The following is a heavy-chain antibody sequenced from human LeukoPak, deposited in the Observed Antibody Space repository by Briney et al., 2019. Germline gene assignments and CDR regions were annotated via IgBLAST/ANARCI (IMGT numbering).Heavy chain of an antibody. CDR3: ARGGVEYYGSGSYYWAFDV. V-gene: IGHV4-30-2*01. J-gene: IGHJ3*01. D-gene: IGHD3-10*01. Sequence: SETLSLTCAVSGGSISSGGYSWSWIRQPPGKGLEWIGYIYHSGSTYYNPSLKSRVTISVDRSKNQFSLKLSSVTAADTAVYYCARGGVEYYGSGSYYWAFDVWGQGTMVTVSS. CDR1: GGSISSGGYS. CDR2: IYHSGST.